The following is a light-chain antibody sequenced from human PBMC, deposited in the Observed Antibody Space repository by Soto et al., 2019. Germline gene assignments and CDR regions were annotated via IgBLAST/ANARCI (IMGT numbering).Light chain of an antibody. CDR2: LEGTGAY. V-gene: IGLV4-60*02. J-gene: IGLJ3*02. CDR3: ETWGSNIWV. Sequence: QLVLTQSSSASASLGSSVKLTCTLSSGHISYIIACHQQQPGKAPRYLMKLEGTGAYNKGSGVPDRFSGSSSGADRYLTISNLHFEDEADYYCETWGSNIWVFGGGTKLTVL. CDR1: SGHISYI.